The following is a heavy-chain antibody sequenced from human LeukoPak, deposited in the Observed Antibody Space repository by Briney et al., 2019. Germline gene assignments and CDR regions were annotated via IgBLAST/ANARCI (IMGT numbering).Heavy chain of an antibody. D-gene: IGHD3-10*01. V-gene: IGHV3-7*01. Sequence: GGSLRLSCAASGFTFSSYWMSWVRQAPGKGLEWVANIKQDGSEKYYVDSVKGRFTISRDNAKNSLYLQMNSLRAEDTAVYYCAREGILWFGEPSLDYWGQGTLVTVSS. J-gene: IGHJ4*02. CDR3: AREGILWFGEPSLDY. CDR1: GFTFSSYW. CDR2: IKQDGSEK.